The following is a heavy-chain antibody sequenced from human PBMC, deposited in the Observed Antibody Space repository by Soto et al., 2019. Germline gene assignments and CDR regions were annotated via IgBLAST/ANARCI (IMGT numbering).Heavy chain of an antibody. CDR2: ISAYNGNT. V-gene: IGHV1-18*01. CDR3: AREVDRYSYGPRWFDP. CDR1: GYTFTSYG. J-gene: IGHJ5*02. D-gene: IGHD5-18*01. Sequence: QVQLVQSGAEVKKPGASVKVSCKASGYTFTSYGISWVRQAPGQGLEWMGRISAYNGNTNYAQKLQGRVTMTTDTSTSTAYMELRSLRSDDTAVYYCAREVDRYSYGPRWFDPWGQGTLVTVSS.